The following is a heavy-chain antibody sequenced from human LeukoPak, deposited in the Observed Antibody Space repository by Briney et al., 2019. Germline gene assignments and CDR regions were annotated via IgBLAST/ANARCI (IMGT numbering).Heavy chain of an antibody. J-gene: IGHJ4*02. CDR2: IYSDDST. Sequence: PGGSLRLSCVASGFTVSGVYMSWVRQAPGQGLDWVSVIYSDDSTYYADSVKGRFTISRDNSKNTLNLQMNSLRAEDTAVYYCAKDPRITIFGVVIKPKYYFDYWGQGTLVTVSS. CDR1: GFTVSGVY. CDR3: AKDPRITIFGVVIKPKYYFDY. V-gene: IGHV3-53*01. D-gene: IGHD3-3*01.